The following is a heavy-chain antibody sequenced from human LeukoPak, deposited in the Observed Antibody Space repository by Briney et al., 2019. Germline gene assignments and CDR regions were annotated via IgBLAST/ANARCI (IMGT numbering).Heavy chain of an antibody. D-gene: IGHD2-15*01. J-gene: IGHJ3*02. CDR3: ARDGPNCSGGSCYSGHAFDI. CDR1: GGSISSYY. Sequence: SETLSLTCTVSGGSISSYYWSWIRQPPGKGLEWIGYIYYSGSTNYNLSLKSRVTISVDMSKNQFSLKLSSVTAADTAVYYCARDGPNCSGGSCYSGHAFDIWGQGTMVTVSS. V-gene: IGHV4-59*01. CDR2: IYYSGST.